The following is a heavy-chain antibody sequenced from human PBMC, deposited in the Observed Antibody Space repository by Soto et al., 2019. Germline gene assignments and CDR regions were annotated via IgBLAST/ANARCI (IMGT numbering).Heavy chain of an antibody. Sequence: QMRLVQSGAEVKNSGSSVKVSCKASGGTSSNFGITWVRQVPGQGLEWLGGILPMFGAVKYAQKFQDRLTITADRSTNTASMELGSLRAEDTAVYYCARPKRSGYDRGDSYYHTMDVWGHGTTVT. CDR2: ILPMFGAV. V-gene: IGHV1-69*06. CDR3: ARPKRSGYDRGDSYYHTMDV. D-gene: IGHD3-3*01. CDR1: GGTSSNFG. J-gene: IGHJ6*02.